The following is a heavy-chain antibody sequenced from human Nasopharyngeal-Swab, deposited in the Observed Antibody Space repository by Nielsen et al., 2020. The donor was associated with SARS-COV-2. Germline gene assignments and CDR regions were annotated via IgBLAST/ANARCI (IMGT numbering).Heavy chain of an antibody. D-gene: IGHD1-26*01. CDR2: INADNDNT. J-gene: IGHJ3*02. CDR3: ATAGEWELLRDAFDI. Sequence: ASVKVSCKASGYTFTSYAMHWVRQAPGQRLEWMGWINADNDNTKYSEKFQGRVTMTEDTSTDTAYMELSSLRSEDTAVYYCATAGEWELLRDAFDIWGQGTMVTVSS. V-gene: IGHV1-3*01. CDR1: GYTFTSYA.